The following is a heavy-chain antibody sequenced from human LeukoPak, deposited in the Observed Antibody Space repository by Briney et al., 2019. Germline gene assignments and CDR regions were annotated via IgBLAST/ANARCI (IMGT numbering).Heavy chain of an antibody. V-gene: IGHV3-15*07. D-gene: IGHD3-22*01. CDR1: GFTFSNAW. CDR2: IKSKTDGGTT. Sequence: GGSLRLSCAASGFTFSNAWMNWVRQAPGKGLEWVGRIKSKTDGGTTDYAAPVKGRFTISRDDSKNTLYLQMNSLKTEDTAVYYCTTDSDSSGYSEFDHWGQGTLVTVSS. CDR3: TTDSDSSGYSEFDH. J-gene: IGHJ4*02.